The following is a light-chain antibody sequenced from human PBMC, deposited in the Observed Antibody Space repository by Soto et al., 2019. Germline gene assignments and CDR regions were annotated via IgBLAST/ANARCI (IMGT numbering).Light chain of an antibody. Sequence: IQLTQSPSSLSASVGDRVTITCRASQGIINYLAWYQQKPGKAPKLLIYGASTLQSGVPSRFGGSGSGTDFTLTVSSLQPEDVSTYYCQQLFMYPPTFGPGNKVYI. V-gene: IGKV1-9*01. J-gene: IGKJ3*01. CDR3: QQLFMYPPT. CDR2: GAS. CDR1: QGIINY.